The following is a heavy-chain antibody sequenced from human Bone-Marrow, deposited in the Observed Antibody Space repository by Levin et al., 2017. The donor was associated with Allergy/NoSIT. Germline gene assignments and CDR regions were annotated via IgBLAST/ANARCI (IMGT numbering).Heavy chain of an antibody. J-gene: IGHJ4*02. CDR1: GFTFDDYA. Sequence: GGSLRLSCAASGFTFDDYAMHWVRQAPGKGLEWVSGISWNSGSIGYADSVKGRFTISRDNAKNSLYLQMNSLRAEDTALYYCAKDTALYSYGFFHYWGQGTLVTVSS. D-gene: IGHD5-18*01. V-gene: IGHV3-9*01. CDR3: AKDTALYSYGFFHY. CDR2: ISWNSGSI.